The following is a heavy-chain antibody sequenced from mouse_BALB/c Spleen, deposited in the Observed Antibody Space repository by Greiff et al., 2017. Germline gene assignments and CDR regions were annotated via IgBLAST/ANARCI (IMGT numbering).Heavy chain of an antibody. V-gene: IGHV5-17*02. CDR3: ARSRGSWFAY. CDR1: GFTFSSFG. CDR2: ISSGSSTI. Sequence: VQLKESGGGLVQPGGSRKLSCAASGFTFSSFGMHWVRQAPEKGLEWVAYISSGSSTIYYADTVKGRFTISRDNPKNTLFLQMTSLRSEDTAMYYCARSRGSWFAYWGQGTLVTVSA. J-gene: IGHJ3*01.